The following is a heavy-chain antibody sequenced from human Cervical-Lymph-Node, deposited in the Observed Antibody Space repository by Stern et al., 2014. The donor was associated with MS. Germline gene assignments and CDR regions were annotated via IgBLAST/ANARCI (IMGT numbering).Heavy chain of an antibody. D-gene: IGHD5-24*01. Sequence: MQLVESGGGVAQPGRSLRLSCAASGFTFSSYAMHWVRQAPGKGLEWQAVISYDESNKYYADAVKGRFTISRDNSKNTLYLQMNSLRAEDTAVYYCARGPPVEMATIEIDYWGQGTLVTVSS. J-gene: IGHJ4*02. CDR1: GFTFSSYA. CDR3: ARGPPVEMATIEIDY. V-gene: IGHV3-30*01. CDR2: ISYDESNK.